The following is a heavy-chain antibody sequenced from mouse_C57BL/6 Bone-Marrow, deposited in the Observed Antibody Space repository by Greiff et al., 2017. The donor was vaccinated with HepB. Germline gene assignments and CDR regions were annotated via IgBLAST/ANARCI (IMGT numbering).Heavy chain of an antibody. Sequence: VKLQESGAELVKPGASVKMSCKASGYTFTSYWITWVKQRPGKGLEWIGDIYPGSGSTNYNEKFKSKATLTVDTSSSTAYMQLSSLTSEVSAVYYCASGVYPYYAMDYWGQGTSVTVSS. CDR2: IYPGSGST. D-gene: IGHD1-1*02. CDR1: GYTFTSYW. J-gene: IGHJ4*01. V-gene: IGHV1-55*01. CDR3: ASGVYPYYAMDY.